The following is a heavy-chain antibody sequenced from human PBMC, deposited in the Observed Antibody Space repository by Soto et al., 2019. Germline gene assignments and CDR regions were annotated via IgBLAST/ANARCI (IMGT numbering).Heavy chain of an antibody. Sequence: PGGSLRLSCAASGFTFSSYSMNWVRQAPGKGLEWVSYISSSSSTIYYADSVKGRFTISRDNAKNSLYLQMNSLRADDTAVYNCARHPERIAQIGWFDPWGQGTLVTVSS. D-gene: IGHD6-13*01. V-gene: IGHV3-48*01. CDR2: ISSSSSTI. CDR3: ARHPERIAQIGWFDP. CDR1: GFTFSSYS. J-gene: IGHJ5*02.